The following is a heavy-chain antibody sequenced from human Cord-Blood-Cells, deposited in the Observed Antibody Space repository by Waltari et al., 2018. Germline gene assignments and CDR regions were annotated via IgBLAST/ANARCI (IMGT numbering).Heavy chain of an antibody. CDR3: ASSHRVVRGVIIYFQH. CDR1: GGSISSSSYY. V-gene: IGHV4-39*01. J-gene: IGHJ1*01. CDR2: IYYSGST. D-gene: IGHD3-10*01. Sequence: QLQLQESGPGLVKPSATLSLTCTVSGGSISSSSYYWGWTRQPPGKGLEWIGSIYYSGSTYYNPSLKSRVTISVDTSKNQFSLKLSSVTAADTAVYYCASSHRVVRGVIIYFQHWGQGTLVTVSS.